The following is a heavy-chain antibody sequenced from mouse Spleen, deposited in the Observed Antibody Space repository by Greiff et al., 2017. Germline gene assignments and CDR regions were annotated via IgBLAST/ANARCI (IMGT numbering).Heavy chain of an antibody. CDR3: GRHTGYFDY. J-gene: IGHJ2*01. CDR1: GFTFSNYA. V-gene: IGHV5-6-2*01. Sequence: EVMLVESGGGLVKPGGSLKLSCAASGFTFSNYAMSWVRQTPEERLEWVAVINSNGGTTYYPDTVKDRFTISRDNAKNTLYLQMSSLRSEDTALYYCGRHTGYFDYWGQGTTLTVSS. D-gene: IGHD4-1*01. CDR2: INSNGGTT.